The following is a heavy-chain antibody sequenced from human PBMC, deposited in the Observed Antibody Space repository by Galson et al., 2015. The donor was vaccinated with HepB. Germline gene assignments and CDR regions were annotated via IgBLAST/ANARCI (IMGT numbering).Heavy chain of an antibody. Sequence: SVKVSCKASGGTFSSYTISWVRQAPGQGLEWMGRIIPILGIANYAQKFQGRVTITADKSTSTAYMELSSLGSEDTAVYYCTRGSGSDNWFDLWGQGTLGTVSS. CDR2: IIPILGIA. V-gene: IGHV1-69*02. CDR1: GGTFSSYT. D-gene: IGHD3-10*01. J-gene: IGHJ5*02. CDR3: TRGSGSDNWFDL.